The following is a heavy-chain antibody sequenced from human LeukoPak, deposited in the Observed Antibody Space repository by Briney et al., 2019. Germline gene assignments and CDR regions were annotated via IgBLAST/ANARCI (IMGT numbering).Heavy chain of an antibody. CDR3: AKGASWYYGGVDY. CDR1: GFTFSSYW. V-gene: IGHV3-74*01. CDR2: INSDGSST. D-gene: IGHD2/OR15-2a*01. J-gene: IGHJ4*02. Sequence: GGSLRLSCAASGFTFSSYWMHWVRQAPGKGLVWVSRINSDGSSTTYADSVRGRFTISRDNAKNTLYLQMNSLRAEDTAVYYCAKGASWYYGGVDYWGQGTLVTVSS.